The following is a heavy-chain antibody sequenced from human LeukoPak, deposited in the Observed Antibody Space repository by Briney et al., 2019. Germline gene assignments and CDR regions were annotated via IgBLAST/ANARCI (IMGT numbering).Heavy chain of an antibody. V-gene: IGHV1-8*01. J-gene: IGHJ5*02. CDR2: MNPNSGNT. D-gene: IGHD2/OR15-2a*01. Sequence: ASVKVSCKASGYTFTSYDINWVRQATGQGLEWMGWMNPNSGNTGYAQKFQGRVTMTRNTSISTAYMELSSLRSEDAAVYYCARGNSFLAETFDPWGQGTLVTVSS. CDR1: GYTFTSYD. CDR3: ARGNSFLAETFDP.